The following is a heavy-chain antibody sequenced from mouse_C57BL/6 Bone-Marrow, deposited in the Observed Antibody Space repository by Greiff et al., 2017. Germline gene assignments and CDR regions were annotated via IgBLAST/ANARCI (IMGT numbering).Heavy chain of an antibody. CDR3: ARARNSYGYLAWFAY. J-gene: IGHJ3*01. V-gene: IGHV1-4*01. CDR2: INPSSGYT. CDR1: GYTFTSYT. D-gene: IGHD2-2*01. Sequence: QVQLKESGAELARPGASVKMSCKASGYTFTSYTMHWVKQRPGQGLEWIGYINPSSGYTKYNQKFKDKATLTAEKSSSTAYMQLSSLTSEDSAVYYCARARNSYGYLAWFAYWGQGTLVTVSA.